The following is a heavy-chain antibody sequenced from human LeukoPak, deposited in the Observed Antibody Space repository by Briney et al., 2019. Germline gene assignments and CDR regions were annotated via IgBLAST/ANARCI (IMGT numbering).Heavy chain of an antibody. CDR2: INLRGGDT. V-gene: IGHV1-46*01. Sequence: ASVKVSCKASGYTFTKYFMHWVRQAPGQGREWMGIINLRGGDTGYAQKFQGRITMTTDMSTRPVYMELSSLESEDTAVYYCARRDCVGDCYSNWFAPWGQGTLVTVSS. D-gene: IGHD2-21*02. CDR1: GYTFTKYF. J-gene: IGHJ5*02. CDR3: ARRDCVGDCYSNWFAP.